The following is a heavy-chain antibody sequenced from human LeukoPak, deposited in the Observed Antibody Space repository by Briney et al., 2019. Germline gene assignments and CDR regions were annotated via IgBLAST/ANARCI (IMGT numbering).Heavy chain of an antibody. CDR1: GCSFTSYW. D-gene: IGHD2-2*01. CDR3: ARSIGYCSSTSCPNWFDP. CDR2: IDPSDSYT. V-gene: IGHV5-10-1*01. J-gene: IGHJ5*02. Sequence: GESLRISCKGSGCSFTSYWISWVRQMPGKGLEWMGRIDPSDSYTNYSPSFQGHVTISADKSISTAYLQWSSLKASDTAMYYCARSIGYCSSTSCPNWFDPWGQGTLVTVSS.